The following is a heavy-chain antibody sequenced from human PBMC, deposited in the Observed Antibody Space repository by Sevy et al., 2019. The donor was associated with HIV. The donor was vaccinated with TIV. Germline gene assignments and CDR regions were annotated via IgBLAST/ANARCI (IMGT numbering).Heavy chain of an antibody. J-gene: IGHJ6*03. CDR2: IRSKAYGGTT. V-gene: IGHV3-49*03. Sequence: GGSLRLSCTASGFTFGDYAMSWFRQAPGKGLEWVGFIRSKAYGGTTEYAASVKGRFTISRDDSKSIAYLQMNSLKTEDTVVYYCTRGSVTTNYYYMDVWGKGTTVTVSS. D-gene: IGHD4-17*01. CDR1: GFTFGDYA. CDR3: TRGSVTTNYYYMDV.